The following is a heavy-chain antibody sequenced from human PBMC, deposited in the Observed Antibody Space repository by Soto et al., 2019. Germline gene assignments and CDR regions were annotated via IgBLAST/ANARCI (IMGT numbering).Heavy chain of an antibody. CDR1: GYTFTSYA. D-gene: IGHD3-10*01. J-gene: IGHJ6*02. CDR3: ARQGFGELHGLVDV. CDR2: INAGNGNT. V-gene: IGHV1-3*01. Sequence: GASVKVSCKASGYTFTSYAMHWVRQAPGQRLEWMGWINAGNGNTKYSQKFQGRVTITRDTSASTAYMELSSLRSEDTSVYYCARQGFGELHGLVDVWGQGTTVTAP.